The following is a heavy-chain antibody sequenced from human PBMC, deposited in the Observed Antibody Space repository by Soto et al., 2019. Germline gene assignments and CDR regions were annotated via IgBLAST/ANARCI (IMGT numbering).Heavy chain of an antibody. J-gene: IGHJ4*02. CDR1: GGSISSSY. D-gene: IGHD3-16*01. V-gene: IGHV4-4*07. CDR3: ASYRGALYFES. Sequence: PSETLSLTCSVSGGSISSSYWNWIRQPAGKGLEWIGRFYTTGRASYNPSLKGRLTLSGDTSKNQFSLKLTSVTVADTAVYYCASYRGALYFESWGPGILVTVSS. CDR2: FYTTGRA.